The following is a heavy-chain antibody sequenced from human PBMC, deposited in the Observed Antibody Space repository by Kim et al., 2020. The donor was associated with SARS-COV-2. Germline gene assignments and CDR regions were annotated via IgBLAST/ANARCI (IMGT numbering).Heavy chain of an antibody. V-gene: IGHV3-30-3*01. CDR1: GFTFSSYA. J-gene: IGHJ4*02. CDR2: ISYDGSKK. D-gene: IGHD3-22*01. Sequence: GGSLRLSCAASGFTFSSYAMHWVRQAPGKGLQWVTVISYDGSKKYYVDSVKGRFTISRDNSKNTLYLQMNSLRPEDTAVYYCARDGHYDSSGYYYYFDHWGQGTLVTVSS. CDR3: ARDGHYDSSGYYYYFDH.